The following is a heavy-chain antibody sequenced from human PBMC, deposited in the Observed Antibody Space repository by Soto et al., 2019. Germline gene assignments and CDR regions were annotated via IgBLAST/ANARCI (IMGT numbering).Heavy chain of an antibody. CDR1: GFTFSTYN. CDR3: ARGGVCSGGSCYPPGAFDI. V-gene: IGHV3-21*01. J-gene: IGHJ3*02. Sequence: EVQLVESGGGLVKPGGSLRLSCEASGFTFSTYNMNWVRQDPGKGLEWVSSLSSTSAYIYYADSMKGRFTSSRDNAQNLLYLQMNSLGVEDTAVYFCARGGVCSGGSCYPPGAFDIWGQGTAVIVSS. CDR2: LSSTSAYI. D-gene: IGHD2-15*01.